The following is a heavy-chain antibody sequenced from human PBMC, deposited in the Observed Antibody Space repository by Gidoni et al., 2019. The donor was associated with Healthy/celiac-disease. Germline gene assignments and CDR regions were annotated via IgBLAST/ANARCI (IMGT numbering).Heavy chain of an antibody. D-gene: IGHD3-22*01. CDR3: ARGANYYDSSGYYYGIPDYAFDI. CDR1: GGTFSSYA. Sequence: QVQLVQSGAEVKKPGSSVKVSCKASGGTFSSYAISWVRQAPGQGLEWMGGIIPIFGTANYAQKFQGRVTITADKSTSTAYMELSSLRSEDTAVYYCARGANYYDSSGYYYGIPDYAFDIWGQETMVTVSS. V-gene: IGHV1-69*06. CDR2: IIPIFGTA. J-gene: IGHJ3*02.